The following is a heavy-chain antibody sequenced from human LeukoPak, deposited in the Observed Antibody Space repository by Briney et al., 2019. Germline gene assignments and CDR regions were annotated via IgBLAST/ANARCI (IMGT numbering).Heavy chain of an antibody. J-gene: IGHJ4*02. CDR1: GGSISSGDYY. CDR3: ARARVEMATTALYYSDY. V-gene: IGHV4-30-4*01. CDR2: IYYSGST. Sequence: SETLSLTCTVSGGSISSGDYYWSWIRQPPGKGLEWIGYIYYSGSTYYNPSLKSRVTISVDASKNQFSLKLSPVTAADTAEYYCARARVEMATTALYYSDYWGQGTLVTVSS. D-gene: IGHD5-24*01.